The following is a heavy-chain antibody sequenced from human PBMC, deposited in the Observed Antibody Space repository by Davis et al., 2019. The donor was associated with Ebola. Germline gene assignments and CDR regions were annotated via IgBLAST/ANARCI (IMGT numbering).Heavy chain of an antibody. D-gene: IGHD2-2*01. V-gene: IGHV1-18*01. CDR1: GYSFGRYG. Sequence: ASVKVSCKASGYSFGRYGISWVRQAPGQGLEWMGWISGYNGDRVYAQRLQGRVTITTDTSTSTAYMELSSLRSDDTAIYYCARDGAEALVVPAAPDYWGQGTLVTVSS. J-gene: IGHJ4*02. CDR3: ARDGAEALVVPAAPDY. CDR2: ISGYNGDR.